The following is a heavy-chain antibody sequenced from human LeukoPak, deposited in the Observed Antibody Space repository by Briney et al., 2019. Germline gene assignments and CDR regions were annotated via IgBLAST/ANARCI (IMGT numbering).Heavy chain of an antibody. V-gene: IGHV3-48*04. Sequence: GGALRLSCAASGFTFSSYSMNWVRQAPGKGLEWVSYISSSGSTIYYADSVKGRFTISRDNAKNSLYLQMNSLRAEDTAVYYCARDTTGFGMDVWGQGTTVTVSS. D-gene: IGHD1-14*01. CDR3: ARDTTGFGMDV. CDR2: ISSSGSTI. CDR1: GFTFSSYS. J-gene: IGHJ6*02.